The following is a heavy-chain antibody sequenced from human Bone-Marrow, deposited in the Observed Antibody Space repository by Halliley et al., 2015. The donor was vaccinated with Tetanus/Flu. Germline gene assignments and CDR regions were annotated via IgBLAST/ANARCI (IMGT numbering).Heavy chain of an antibody. D-gene: IGHD3-16*01. CDR3: AAGSYADFNI. CDR2: ISGNGGSS. Sequence: CAVSGFTFRSYDMIWVRQAPGKGLEWASAISGNGGSSYYADSVKGRFTISRDNSKNILYLQMNSLRVEDTAVYYCAAGSYADFNIWGRGTLVTVSS. CDR1: GFTFRSYD. J-gene: IGHJ2*01. V-gene: IGHV3-23*01.